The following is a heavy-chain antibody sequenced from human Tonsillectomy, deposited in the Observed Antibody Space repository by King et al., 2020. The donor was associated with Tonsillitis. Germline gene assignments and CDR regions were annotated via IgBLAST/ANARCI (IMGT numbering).Heavy chain of an antibody. CDR1: GFTFSSYS. V-gene: IGHV3-21*01. CDR2: ISSSSSYI. Sequence: VQLVESGGGLVKPGGSLRLSCAASGFTFSSYSMNWVRQAPGKGLEWVSYISSSSSYIYYADSVKGRFTISRDNAKNSLYLQMNSLRAEDTAVYYCARDLAAAAFGDYWAQGTLVTVSS. CDR3: ARDLAAAAFGDY. J-gene: IGHJ4*02. D-gene: IGHD6-13*01.